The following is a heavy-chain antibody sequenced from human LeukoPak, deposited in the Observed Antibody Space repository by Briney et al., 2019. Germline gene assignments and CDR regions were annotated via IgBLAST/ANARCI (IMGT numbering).Heavy chain of an antibody. V-gene: IGHV3-23*01. CDR2: ISGSGGST. Sequence: GGSLRLSCAASGFTFSSYAMSWVRQAPGKGLEWVSAISGSGGSTYYADSVKGRLTISRDNSKNTLYLQMNSLKASDTAMYYCARQEWGGFKWLVSIRAFDIWGQGTMVTVSS. J-gene: IGHJ3*02. CDR3: ARQEWGGFKWLVSIRAFDI. D-gene: IGHD6-19*01. CDR1: GFTFSSYA.